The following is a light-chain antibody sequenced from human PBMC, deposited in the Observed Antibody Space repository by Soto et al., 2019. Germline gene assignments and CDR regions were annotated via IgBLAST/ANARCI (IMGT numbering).Light chain of an antibody. CDR2: GAS. CDR1: QSASSN. CDR3: QQYNKWWT. J-gene: IGKJ1*01. V-gene: IGKV3-15*01. Sequence: VMTHSQDTMSCSLRETTSLSCRASQSASSNLAWYQQKPGQAPRLLIYGASTRATGIPARFSGSGSGTEFTLTINSLQSDDFAVYHCQQYNKWWTFGQGSKVDIK.